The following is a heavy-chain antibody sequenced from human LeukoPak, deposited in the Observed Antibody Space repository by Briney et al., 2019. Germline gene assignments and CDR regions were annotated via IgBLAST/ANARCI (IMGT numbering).Heavy chain of an antibody. CDR3: ARDQVTAAGTGGLGY. Sequence: EPSETLSLTCTVSGGSVRGDRYYWNWIRQPPGKGLEWVGEIYHSGSTIYNPSLKSRVTISVDMSKNQFSLKLNSVTAADTAVYFCARDQVTAAGTGGLGYWGQGTLVTVSS. CDR2: IYHSGST. CDR1: GGSVRGDRYY. V-gene: IGHV4-61*01. J-gene: IGHJ4*02. D-gene: IGHD6-13*01.